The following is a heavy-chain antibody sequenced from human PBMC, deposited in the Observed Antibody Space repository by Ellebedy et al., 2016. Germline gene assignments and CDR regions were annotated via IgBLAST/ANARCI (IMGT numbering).Heavy chain of an antibody. CDR1: GFTLSDYS. V-gene: IGHV3-21*04. CDR3: REGHYSDV. J-gene: IGHJ4*02. Sequence: GESLKISXAASGFTLSDYSMNWVRQAPGKGLEWVSSITSSSSYIFYADSVKGRFTISRDNSRNILYLQMSSLRDEDSAIYYCREGHYSDVWGQGTQVTVSA. CDR2: ITSSSSYI.